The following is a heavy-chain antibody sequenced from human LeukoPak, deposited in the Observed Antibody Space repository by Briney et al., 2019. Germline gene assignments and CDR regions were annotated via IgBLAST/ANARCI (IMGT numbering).Heavy chain of an antibody. Sequence: SVKVSCKASGGTFSSYAISWVRQAPGQGLEWMGGSIPIFGTANYAQRFQGRVTITADESTSTAYMELSSLRSEDTAVYYCARGGYDLFYYYYGMDVWGKGTTVTVSS. J-gene: IGHJ6*04. CDR2: SIPIFGTA. V-gene: IGHV1-69*13. D-gene: IGHD5-12*01. CDR3: ARGGYDLFYYYYGMDV. CDR1: GGTFSSYA.